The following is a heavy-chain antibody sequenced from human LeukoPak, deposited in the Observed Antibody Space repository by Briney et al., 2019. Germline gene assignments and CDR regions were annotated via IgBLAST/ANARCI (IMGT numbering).Heavy chain of an antibody. CDR2: IYYSGST. D-gene: IGHD6-6*01. J-gene: IGHJ6*02. Sequence: PSETLSLTCTVSGGSISSGGYYWSWIRQHPGKGLEWIGYIYYSGSTYYNPSLKSRVTISVDTSKNQFSLKLSSVTAADTAVYYCAREGSSLYYYYGMDVWGQGTTVTVSS. CDR3: AREGSSLYYYYGMDV. V-gene: IGHV4-31*03. CDR1: GGSISSGGYY.